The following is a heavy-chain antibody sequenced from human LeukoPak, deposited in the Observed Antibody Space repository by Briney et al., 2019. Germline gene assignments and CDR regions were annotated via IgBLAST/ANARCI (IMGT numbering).Heavy chain of an antibody. Sequence: SETLSLTCAVYGWSFNDYYWNWVRQPPGKGLEWIGEINARGDTNYNPSLKSRVTISVDSSKNQFSLTLTSMIAADTAIYYCARGQVPAARGYNWFDPWGQGTLLTVSS. CDR2: INARGDT. CDR1: GWSFNDYY. CDR3: ARGQVPAARGYNWFDP. J-gene: IGHJ5*02. D-gene: IGHD2-2*01. V-gene: IGHV4-34*01.